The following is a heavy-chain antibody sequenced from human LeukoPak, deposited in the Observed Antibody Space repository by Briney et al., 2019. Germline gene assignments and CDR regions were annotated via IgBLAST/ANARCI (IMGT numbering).Heavy chain of an antibody. D-gene: IGHD5-24*01. CDR3: ARAEVEMATYYYYGMDV. CDR1: GGTFSSYA. V-gene: IGHV1-69*13. Sequence: SVTVSCTASGGTFSSYAISWVRQAPGQGLEWMGGIIPIFGTANYAQKFQGRVTITADESTSTAYMELSSLRSEDTAVYYCARAEVEMATYYYYGMDVWGQGTTVTVSS. J-gene: IGHJ6*02. CDR2: IIPIFGTA.